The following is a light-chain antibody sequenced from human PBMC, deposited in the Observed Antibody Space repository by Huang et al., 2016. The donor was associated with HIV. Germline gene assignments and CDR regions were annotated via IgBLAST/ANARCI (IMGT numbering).Light chain of an antibody. J-gene: IGKJ3*01. CDR3: QQLKTYPIT. CDR1: QGIGRC. V-gene: IGKV1-9*01. CDR2: AAS. Sequence: IQLTQSPSSLSASVGDRVTITCRASQGIGRCLVWYQQKPGKAPKLLIYAASTLQRGVPSRFSGSGSGTDFTLTIGSLQPEDFATYYCQQLKTYPITFGPGTQVDIK.